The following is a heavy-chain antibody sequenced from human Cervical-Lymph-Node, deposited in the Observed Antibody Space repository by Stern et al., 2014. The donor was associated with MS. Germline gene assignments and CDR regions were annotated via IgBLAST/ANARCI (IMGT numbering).Heavy chain of an antibody. D-gene: IGHD3-9*01. CDR2: LSYDGDNK. CDR3: ARVNILTGYYVFDF. J-gene: IGHJ4*01. Sequence: VHLVESGGGVVQPGKSLRLSWVASESDFSNFAMHWLRQAPGKEMEWVAFLSYDGDNKYYRDSVNGRFTISRDNSQSTLFLHMNSLRVEDTAVYYCARVNILTGYYVFDFWGQGALVTVSS. CDR1: ESDFSNFA. V-gene: IGHV3-30-3*01.